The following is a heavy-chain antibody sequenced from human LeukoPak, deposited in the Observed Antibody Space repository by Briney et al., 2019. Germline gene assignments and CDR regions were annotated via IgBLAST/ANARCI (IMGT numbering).Heavy chain of an antibody. V-gene: IGHV1-18*01. D-gene: IGHD2-2*01. CDR3: ARENQLLRNYFDY. Sequence: ASVKVSCKTSGYTFTSYGFSWVRQAPGQGLEWMVWISSYNGNTNYAQKLQGRVTMTTDTSTSTAYMELRSLRSDDTAVYYCARENQLLRNYFDYWGQGTLVTVSS. CDR2: ISSYNGNT. CDR1: GYTFTSYG. J-gene: IGHJ4*02.